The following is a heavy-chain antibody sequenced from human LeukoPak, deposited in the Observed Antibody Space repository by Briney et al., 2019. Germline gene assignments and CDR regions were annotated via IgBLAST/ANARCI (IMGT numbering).Heavy chain of an antibody. V-gene: IGHV4-59*01. J-gene: IGHJ4*02. D-gene: IGHD2-15*01. CDR1: GGSISSYY. CDR3: AATRPPRSVFDY. CDR2: IYYSGST. Sequence: SETLSLTCAVSGGSISSYYWSWIRQPPGKGLEWIGYIYYSGSTNYNPSLKSRVTISVDTSKNQFSLKLSSVTAADTAVYYCAATRPPRSVFDYWGQGTLVTVSS.